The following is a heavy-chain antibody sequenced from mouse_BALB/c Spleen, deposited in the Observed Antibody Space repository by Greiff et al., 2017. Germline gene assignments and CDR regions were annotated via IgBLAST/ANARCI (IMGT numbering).Heavy chain of an antibody. D-gene: IGHD2-10*02. J-gene: IGHJ1*01. CDR3: VKYGNSLWFDV. Sequence: QVQLKESGPGLVAPSQSLSITCTVSGFSLTSYGVHWVRQPPGKGLEWLGVIWAGGSTNYNSALMSRLSISKDNSKSQVFLKMNSLQTDDTAMYYCVKYGNSLWFDVWGAGTTVTVSS. CDR2: IWAGGST. V-gene: IGHV2-9*02. CDR1: GFSLTSYG.